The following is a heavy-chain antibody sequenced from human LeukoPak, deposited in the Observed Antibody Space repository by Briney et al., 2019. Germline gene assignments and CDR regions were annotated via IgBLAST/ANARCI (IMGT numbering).Heavy chain of an antibody. Sequence: SETLSLTCTVSGGSISSSSYYWGWIRQPPGKGLEWIGSFYYSGSTYYNPSLKSRVTISVDTSKNQFSLKLSSVTAADTAVYYCARHYGSGSYWFYYYGMDVWGQGTTVTVSS. V-gene: IGHV4-39*01. J-gene: IGHJ6*02. D-gene: IGHD3-10*01. CDR1: GGSISSSSYY. CDR3: ARHYGSGSYWFYYYGMDV. CDR2: FYYSGST.